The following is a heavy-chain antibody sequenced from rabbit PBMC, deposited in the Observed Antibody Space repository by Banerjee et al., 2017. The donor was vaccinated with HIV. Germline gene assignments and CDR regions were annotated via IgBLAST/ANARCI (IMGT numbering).Heavy chain of an antibody. CDR2: IGIGSGTT. J-gene: IGHJ4*01. D-gene: IGHD1-1*01. CDR1: GFDFSSGYW. V-gene: IGHV1S45*01. CDR3: ARDPTSYTGGGGIGWNFNL. Sequence: QEQLEESGGDLVKPEGSLTLTCKASGFDFSSGYWMCWVRQAPGKGLEWIGCIGIGSGTTYYASWAKGRFTITKTSSTTVTLQMTSLTAADTATYFCARDPTSYTGGGGIGWNFNLWGQGTLVTVS.